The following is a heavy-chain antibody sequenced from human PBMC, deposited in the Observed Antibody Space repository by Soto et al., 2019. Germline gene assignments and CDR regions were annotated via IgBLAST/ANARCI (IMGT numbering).Heavy chain of an antibody. D-gene: IGHD3-9*01. CDR1: GYTFTTYG. J-gene: IGHJ4*02. CDR3: VREYYDILTGYRGLNY. Sequence: QVQLVQSGTEVKKPGASVKVSCKASGYTFTTYGLTWVRQAPGQGLEWMGWISPHNGNTNYPQKFQGRVTMTTDTSTSTAYMELRSLRSDDTAVYYCVREYYDILTGYRGLNYWGQGTLVTVSS. CDR2: ISPHNGNT. V-gene: IGHV1-18*04.